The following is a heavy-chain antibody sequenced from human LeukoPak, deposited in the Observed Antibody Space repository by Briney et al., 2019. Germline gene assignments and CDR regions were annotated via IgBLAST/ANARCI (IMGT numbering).Heavy chain of an antibody. Sequence: QSGGSLRLSCAASGFTLSSNYMSWLRQAPGKGLEWVSVIYSGGSTYYADSVKGRFTISRDNSKNTLYLQMNSLRAEDTAVYYCARDSYYGSGSFDYWGQGTLVTVSS. CDR1: GFTLSSNY. V-gene: IGHV3-66*02. CDR2: IYSGGST. CDR3: ARDSYYGSGSFDY. J-gene: IGHJ4*02. D-gene: IGHD3-10*01.